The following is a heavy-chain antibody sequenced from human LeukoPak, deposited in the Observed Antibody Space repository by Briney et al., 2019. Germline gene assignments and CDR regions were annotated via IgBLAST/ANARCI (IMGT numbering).Heavy chain of an antibody. D-gene: IGHD3-3*01. CDR3: ASLSMDYDFWSGYPYYFDY. Sequence: SVKVSCKASGGTFSSYAISWVRQAPGQGLEWMGGIIPIFGTANYAQKFQGRVTITTDESTSTAYMELSSLRSEDTAVYYCASLSMDYDFWSGYPYYFDYWGQGTLVTVSA. CDR2: IIPIFGTA. V-gene: IGHV1-69*05. J-gene: IGHJ4*02. CDR1: GGTFSSYA.